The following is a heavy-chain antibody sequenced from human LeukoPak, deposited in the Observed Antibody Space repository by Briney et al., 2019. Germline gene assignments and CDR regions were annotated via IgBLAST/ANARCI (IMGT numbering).Heavy chain of an antibody. V-gene: IGHV4-59*08. CDR1: GGSITSYS. CDR3: ARHSRGFFDF. CDR2: IYYSGST. J-gene: IGHJ4*02. D-gene: IGHD3-10*01. Sequence: PSETLSLTCTVSGGSITSYSWSWIRQPPGKGLDWIGYIYYSGSTNYNPSLKSRVTISVDTSKSQFSLKLSSVTAADTAVYYCARHSRGFFDFWGQGTLVTVSS.